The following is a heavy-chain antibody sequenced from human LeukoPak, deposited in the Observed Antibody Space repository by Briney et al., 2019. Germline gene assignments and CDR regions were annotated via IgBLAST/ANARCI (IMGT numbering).Heavy chain of an antibody. V-gene: IGHV1-46*01. CDR1: GYTFT. CDR3: ARSSGRSPNREYMDV. CDR2: INPSGGST. D-gene: IGHD1-14*01. J-gene: IGHJ6*03. Sequence: ASGKVSCKASGYTFTIHWVRQAPGQGLEWMGIINPSGGSTSYAQKFQGRVTMTRDTSTSTVYMELSSLRSEDTAVYYCARSSGRSPNREYMDVWGKGTTVTVSS.